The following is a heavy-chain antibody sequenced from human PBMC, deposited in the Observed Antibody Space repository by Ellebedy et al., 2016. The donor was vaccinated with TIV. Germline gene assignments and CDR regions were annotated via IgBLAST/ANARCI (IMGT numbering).Heavy chain of an antibody. J-gene: IGHJ3*02. V-gene: IGHV1-18*01. CDR1: GYTFTSYG. CDR3: VHTGDRGI. Sequence: AASVKVSCKASGYTFTSYGLRWVRQAPGQGLEWMGWISTYNGDTKYAQNLQGRVTMTTDTSTSTAYVELRRLRSDDTAVYYCVHTGDRGIWGQGTMVTVSS. D-gene: IGHD3-10*01. CDR2: ISTYNGDT.